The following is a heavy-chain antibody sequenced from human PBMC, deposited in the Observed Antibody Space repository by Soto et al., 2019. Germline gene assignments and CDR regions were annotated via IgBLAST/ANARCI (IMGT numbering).Heavy chain of an antibody. CDR3: ARGRGPALSDYYGMDV. J-gene: IGHJ6*02. D-gene: IGHD3-10*01. CDR2: IYYSGST. CDR1: GGSISSGGYY. V-gene: IGHV4-31*03. Sequence: SETLSLTCTVSGGSISSGGYYWSWIRQHPGKGLEWIGYIYYSGSTYYNPSLKSRVTISVDTSKNQFSLKLSSVTAADTAVYYCARGRGPALSDYYGMDVWGQGTTVTVSS.